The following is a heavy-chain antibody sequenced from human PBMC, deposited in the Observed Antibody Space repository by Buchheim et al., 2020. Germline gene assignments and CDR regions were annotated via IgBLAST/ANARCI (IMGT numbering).Heavy chain of an antibody. J-gene: IGHJ5*01. Sequence: QVQLQESGPGLVKPSQTLSLTCTVSGDSIRSPNYYWSWIRQPAGRGLEWIGHIYAIGSSSTKYSPSLQIRVTISVATSQNHFSLKLTSVTAADTAMYYCARLPTGSAWFDSWGQG. CDR1: GDSIRSPNYY. V-gene: IGHV4-61*02. CDR2: IYAIGSSST. CDR3: ARLPTGSAWFDS.